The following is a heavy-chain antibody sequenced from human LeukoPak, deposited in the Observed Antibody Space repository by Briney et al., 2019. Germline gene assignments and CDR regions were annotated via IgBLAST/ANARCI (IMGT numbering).Heavy chain of an antibody. J-gene: IGHJ4*02. V-gene: IGHV1-8*01. Sequence: ASVKVSCKASGYTFTSYDFNWLRQATGQGPEWMGWMNPNSGATGYAQKFQGRVTMTRSASINTAYMELTNLRSEDTAVYYCARAGGSTVSHSDYWGQGTLVTVSS. CDR2: MNPNSGAT. CDR3: ARAGGSTVSHSDY. D-gene: IGHD4-17*01. CDR1: GYTFTSYD.